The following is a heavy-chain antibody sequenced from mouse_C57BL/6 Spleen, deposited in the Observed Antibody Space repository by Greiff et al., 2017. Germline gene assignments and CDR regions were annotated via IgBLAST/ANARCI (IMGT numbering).Heavy chain of an antibody. D-gene: IGHD3-2*02. CDR2: IYPRDGST. CDR3: ARQLRLRSYAMDY. V-gene: IGHV1-78*01. J-gene: IGHJ4*01. CDR1: GYTFTDHT. Sequence: VQLQQSDAELVKPGASVKISCKASGYTFTDHTIHWMKQRPEQGLEWIGYIYPRDGSTKYNEKFKGKATLTADKSSSTAYMQLNSLTSEDSAVYFCARQLRLRSYAMDYWGKGTSVTVSS.